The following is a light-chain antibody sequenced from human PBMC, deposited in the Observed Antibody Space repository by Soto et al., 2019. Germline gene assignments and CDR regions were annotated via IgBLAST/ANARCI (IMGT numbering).Light chain of an antibody. Sequence: EIVMTQSPVTLSVSPGESATLSCRASQSVGSNLAWYQQKPGQAPSLLIYDISARATGIPTRFSGSGSGTEFTLTISSLQSEDFAVYYCQQYDNWPETSGQGTKVDIK. CDR3: QQYDNWPET. J-gene: IGKJ1*01. CDR1: QSVGSN. V-gene: IGKV3D-15*01. CDR2: DIS.